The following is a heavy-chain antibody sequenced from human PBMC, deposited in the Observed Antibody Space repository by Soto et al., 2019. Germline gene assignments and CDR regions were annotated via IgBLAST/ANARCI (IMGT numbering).Heavy chain of an antibody. J-gene: IGHJ4*02. CDR2: IRYDGSNK. D-gene: IGHD6-6*01. CDR1: GFTFSSYG. Sequence: QVQLVESGGGVVQPGRSLRLSCAASGFTFSSYGMHWVRQAPGKGLEWVAVIRYDGSNKYYADSVKGRFTISRDNSKNTLYLQMNSLRAEDTAVYYCARTQRKGYSSSSSFDYWGQGTLVTVSS. V-gene: IGHV3-33*01. CDR3: ARTQRKGYSSSSSFDY.